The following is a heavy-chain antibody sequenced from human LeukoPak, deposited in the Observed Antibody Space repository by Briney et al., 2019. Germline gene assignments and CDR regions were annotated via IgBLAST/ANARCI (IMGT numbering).Heavy chain of an antibody. Sequence: ASVKVSCKASGYTFTSYAMHWVRQAPGQRLEWMGWINAGNGNTKYSQEFQGRVTITRDTSASTAYMELSSLRSEDIAVYYCARGTLEGYSSSSYYYYYYMDVWGKGTTVTVSS. CDR3: ARGTLEGYSSSSYYYYYYMDV. CDR2: INAGNGNT. D-gene: IGHD6-13*01. CDR1: GYTFTSYA. J-gene: IGHJ6*03. V-gene: IGHV1-3*03.